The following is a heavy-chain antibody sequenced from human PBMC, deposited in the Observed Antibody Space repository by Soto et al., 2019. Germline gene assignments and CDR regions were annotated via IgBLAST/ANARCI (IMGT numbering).Heavy chain of an antibody. Sequence: PSETLCLTCTVSGGSVSSGGCYWSWIRQPPGKGLEWIAYIYYSGSTNYNPSLQSRVTISLDTSKNQFSLKLSSVTAADTAVYYCARGQEVAGNKPAGYYFDYWGQGTLVTVSS. CDR1: GGSVSSGGCY. D-gene: IGHD6-19*01. V-gene: IGHV4-61*08. J-gene: IGHJ4*02. CDR3: ARGQEVAGNKPAGYYFDY. CDR2: IYYSGST.